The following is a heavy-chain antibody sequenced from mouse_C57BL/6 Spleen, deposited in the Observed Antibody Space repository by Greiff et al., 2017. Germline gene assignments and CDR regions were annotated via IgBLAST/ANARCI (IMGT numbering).Heavy chain of an antibody. CDR3: ARREDYGSSYELDFDY. Sequence: QVQLQQPGAELVMPGASVKLSCKASGYTFTSYWMHWVKQRPGQGLEWIGEIDPSDSYTNYNQKFKGKSTLTVDKSSSTAYMQLSSLTSEDSAVYYCARREDYGSSYELDFDYGGQGTTRTVSS. V-gene: IGHV1-69*01. J-gene: IGHJ2*01. CDR1: GYTFTSYW. CDR2: IDPSDSYT. D-gene: IGHD1-1*01.